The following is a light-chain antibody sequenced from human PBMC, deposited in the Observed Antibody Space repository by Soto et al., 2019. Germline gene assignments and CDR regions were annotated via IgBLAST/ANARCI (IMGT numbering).Light chain of an antibody. CDR2: DAS. CDR1: QSISGW. Sequence: DILMTQSPSTLSASVGDRVTITCRASQSISGWLAWYQQRPGKAPKLLIYDASSLKTGVPSRFSGSGSGTEFTLTISGLQPDDFATYYCQQYDSYSLTFGPGTKVDIK. CDR3: QQYDSYSLT. V-gene: IGKV1-5*01. J-gene: IGKJ3*01.